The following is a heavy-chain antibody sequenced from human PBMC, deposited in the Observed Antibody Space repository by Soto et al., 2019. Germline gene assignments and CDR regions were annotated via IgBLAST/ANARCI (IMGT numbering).Heavy chain of an antibody. V-gene: IGHV4-59*01. Sequence: SETLSLTCTVSGGYISSYYWTWIRQPPGKGLEWIGYIYYSGSTNYNPSLKSRVTMSIDTSKNQFSLKLSSVTAADTAVYYCARAFESTMPLLFWGQGTLVTVSS. CDR1: GGYISSYY. D-gene: IGHD2-21*01. CDR2: IYYSGST. J-gene: IGHJ4*02. CDR3: ARAFESTMPLLF.